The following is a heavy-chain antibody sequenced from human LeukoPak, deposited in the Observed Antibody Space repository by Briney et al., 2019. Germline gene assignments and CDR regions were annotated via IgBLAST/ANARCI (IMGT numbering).Heavy chain of an antibody. J-gene: IGHJ4*02. D-gene: IGHD3-10*01. CDR2: ISGSGTNT. CDR3: AKRIVLVWFGERDDYFDS. CDR1: GFTFSNYG. V-gene: IGHV3-23*01. Sequence: PGGSLILSCAASGFTFSNYGMSWVRQAPGKGLEWVSGISGSGTNTYYADSVKGRFTISRDNSKNTLSLQMSSLRADDTALYYRAKRIVLVWFGERDDYFDSWGQGTLVTVSS.